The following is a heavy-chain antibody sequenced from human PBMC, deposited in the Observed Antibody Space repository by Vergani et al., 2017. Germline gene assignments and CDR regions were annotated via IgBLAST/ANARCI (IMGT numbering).Heavy chain of an antibody. D-gene: IGHD3-22*01. CDR2: IIPILGIA. CDR1: GGTFSSYT. Sequence: QVQLVQSGAEVKKPGSSVKVSCKASGGTFSSYTISWVRQAPGQGLEWMGRIIPILGIANYAQKFQGRVTITADKSTSTAYMELSSLISEDTAVYYCARGGPPNYYDDSSGYYQYWGQGTLVTVSS. J-gene: IGHJ4*02. V-gene: IGHV1-69*02. CDR3: ARGGPPNYYDDSSGYYQY.